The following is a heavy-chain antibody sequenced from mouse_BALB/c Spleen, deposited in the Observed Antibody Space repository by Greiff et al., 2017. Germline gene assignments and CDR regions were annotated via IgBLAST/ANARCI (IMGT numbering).Heavy chain of an antibody. CDR3: ARGGSGWAMDY. Sequence: QVQLQQSGPELVKPGASVKISCKASGYAFSSSWMNWVKQRPGQGLEWIGRIYPGDGDTNYNGKFKGKATLTADKSSSTAYMQLSSLTSVDSAVYFCARGGSGWAMDYWGQGTSVTVSS. CDR1: GYAFSSSW. V-gene: IGHV1-82*01. D-gene: IGHD3-1*01. CDR2: IYPGDGDT. J-gene: IGHJ4*01.